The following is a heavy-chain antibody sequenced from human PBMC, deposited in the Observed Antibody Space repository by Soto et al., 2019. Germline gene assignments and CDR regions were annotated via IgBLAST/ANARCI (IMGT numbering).Heavy chain of an antibody. Sequence: EVQLLESGGGLVQPGGSLRLSCAASGFTFSSYAMTWVRQAPGKGLECVSAISGSGGSTYYADSVKGRFTISRDNSKNTLYLQMNSRRAQDTAVYHCSKLWGNNWNDVGAWFDPWGQGTLVTVSS. J-gene: IGHJ5*02. D-gene: IGHD1-20*01. CDR1: GFTFSSYA. V-gene: IGHV3-23*01. CDR2: ISGSGGST. CDR3: SKLWGNNWNDVGAWFDP.